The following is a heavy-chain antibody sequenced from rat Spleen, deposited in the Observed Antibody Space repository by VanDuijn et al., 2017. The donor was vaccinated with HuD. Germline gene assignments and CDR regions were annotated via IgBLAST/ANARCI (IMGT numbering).Heavy chain of an antibody. Sequence: EVQLVESGGGLVQPGRSLKLSCAASGFTFSDYNMAWVRQAPKKGLEWVATISYVGSSTYYRDSVKGRFTISRDNAKSTLYLQMDSLRSEDTATYYCARHTPFNYGTVGDYWGQGVMVTVSS. CDR1: GFTFSDYN. CDR3: ARHTPFNYGTVGDY. D-gene: IGHD1-11*01. CDR2: ISYVGSST. J-gene: IGHJ2*01. V-gene: IGHV5-7*01.